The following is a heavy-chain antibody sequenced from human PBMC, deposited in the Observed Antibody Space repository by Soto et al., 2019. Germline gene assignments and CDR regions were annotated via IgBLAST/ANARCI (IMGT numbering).Heavy chain of an antibody. V-gene: IGHV1-3*01. CDR3: ARARPGIAAGKGSGWYNWFDP. CDR1: GYTFTSYA. D-gene: IGHD6-13*01. Sequence: ASVKVSCKASGYTFTSYAMHWVRQAPGQRLEWMGWINAGNGNTKYSQKFQGRVTITRDTSASTAYMELSSLRSEDTAVYYCARARPGIAAGKGSGWYNWFDPWGQGTLVTVSS. CDR2: INAGNGNT. J-gene: IGHJ5*02.